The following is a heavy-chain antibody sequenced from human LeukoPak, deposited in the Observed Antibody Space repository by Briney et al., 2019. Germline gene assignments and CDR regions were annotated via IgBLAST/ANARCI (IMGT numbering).Heavy chain of an antibody. CDR1: GGSISSYY. CDR3: ARAFVDIVVVPASPNWFDP. D-gene: IGHD2-2*01. Sequence: SETLSLTCTVSGGSISSYYWSWIRQPPGKGLEWIGYIYYSGSTNYNPSLKSRVTIPVDTSKNQFSLKLSSVTAADTAVYYCARAFVDIVVVPASPNWFDPWGQGTLVTVSS. CDR2: IYYSGST. J-gene: IGHJ5*02. V-gene: IGHV4-59*08.